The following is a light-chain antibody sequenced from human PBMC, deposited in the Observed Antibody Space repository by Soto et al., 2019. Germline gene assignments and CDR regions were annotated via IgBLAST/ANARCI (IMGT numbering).Light chain of an antibody. CDR1: SADIGAFNY. V-gene: IGLV2-14*01. CDR3: SSYSTTSALV. Sequence: QSVLTQPASVSGSPGQSITMSCAGTSADIGAFNYVSWYQHHPDKVPKLLIYDVSNRPSGVSTRFSASESANTASLTISGLQADDEADYYCSSYSTTSALVFGGGTQLTVL. CDR2: DVS. J-gene: IGLJ7*01.